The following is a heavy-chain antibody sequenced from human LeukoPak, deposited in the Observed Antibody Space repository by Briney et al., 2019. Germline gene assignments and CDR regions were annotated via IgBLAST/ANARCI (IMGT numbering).Heavy chain of an antibody. Sequence: GGSLRLSCAASGFTFSSYVMHWVRQAPGKGLEWLAFIRYDGSNKNYADSVKGRFTISRDNTKNSLYLHMNSLRAEDTAVYYCAKDGGSDPDSFDIWGQGTMVTVSS. D-gene: IGHD2-15*01. CDR1: GFTFSSYV. CDR3: AKDGGSDPDSFDI. V-gene: IGHV3-30*02. CDR2: IRYDGSNK. J-gene: IGHJ3*02.